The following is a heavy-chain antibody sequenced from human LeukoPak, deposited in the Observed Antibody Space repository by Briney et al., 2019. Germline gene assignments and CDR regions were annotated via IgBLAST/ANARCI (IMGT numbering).Heavy chain of an antibody. CDR2: IQPDGGEQ. V-gene: IGHV3-7*01. Sequence: PGGSLRLSCAASGFTFSSYSMNWVRQAPGKGLEWVGNIQPDGGEQYPVDSVKGRFTISRDNARNSLFLQMNSLRVEDTAVYYCAIQSYARFDPWGQGTLVTVSS. J-gene: IGHJ5*02. CDR1: GFTFSSYS. CDR3: AIQSYARFDP. D-gene: IGHD3-16*01.